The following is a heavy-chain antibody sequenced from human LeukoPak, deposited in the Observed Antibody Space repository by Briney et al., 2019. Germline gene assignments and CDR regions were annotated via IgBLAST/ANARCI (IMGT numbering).Heavy chain of an antibody. CDR1: GYTFTGYY. Sequence: GASVKVSCKASGYTFTGYYMHWVRQAPGQGLEWMGWINPNSGGTNYAQKSQGRVTMTRDTSISTAYMELSRLRSDDTAVYYCARDMRGGANSGSYYDWVDYWGQGTLVTVSS. D-gene: IGHD1-26*01. V-gene: IGHV1-2*02. CDR2: INPNSGGT. CDR3: ARDMRGGANSGSYYDWVDY. J-gene: IGHJ4*02.